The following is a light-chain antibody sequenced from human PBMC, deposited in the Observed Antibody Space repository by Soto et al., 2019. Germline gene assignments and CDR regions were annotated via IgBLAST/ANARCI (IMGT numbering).Light chain of an antibody. V-gene: IGKV1-27*01. Sequence: DIQMTQSPSSLSASVGDSVTITCRASQGINNYLAWYQQKPGKVPVLLIYSASTLKSGVPSRFSGRGAGTDFTLTISSLQPEDFATYYCLQEHNYPRTFGQGTKVDIK. CDR3: LQEHNYPRT. CDR2: SAS. J-gene: IGKJ2*01. CDR1: QGINNY.